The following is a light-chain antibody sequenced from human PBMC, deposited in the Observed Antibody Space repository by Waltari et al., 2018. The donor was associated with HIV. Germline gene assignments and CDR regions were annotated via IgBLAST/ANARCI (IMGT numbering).Light chain of an antibody. CDR2: LAS. CDR1: QSVLYWSNGKHY. J-gene: IGKJ3*01. V-gene: IGKV4-1*01. Sequence: DIVMTQSPDSLTVSLGERATINCKSSQSVLYWSNGKHYLAWFQQKPGQPPSLLLYLASTRDSGFPDRFSGSGSGTDFTLTISSLQAEDVALYYCQQYYITPFTFGPGTRVDLK. CDR3: QQYYITPFT.